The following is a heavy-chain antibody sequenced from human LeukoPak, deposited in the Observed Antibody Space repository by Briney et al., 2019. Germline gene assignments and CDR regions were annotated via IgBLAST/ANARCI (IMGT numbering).Heavy chain of an antibody. V-gene: IGHV3-30*02. CDR2: IRNDGSNK. Sequence: GGSLRLSCAASGFIFSSYGMHWVRQAPGKGLEWVAFIRNDGSNKYYADSVKGRFTISRDNAKNSLYLQMNSLRAEDTAVYYCAELGITMIGGVWGKGTTVTISS. CDR3: AELGITMIGGV. J-gene: IGHJ6*04. D-gene: IGHD3-10*02. CDR1: GFIFSSYG.